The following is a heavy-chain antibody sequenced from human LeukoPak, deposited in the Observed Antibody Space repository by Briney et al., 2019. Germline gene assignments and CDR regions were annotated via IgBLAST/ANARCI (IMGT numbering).Heavy chain of an antibody. Sequence: RSETLSLTCAVYGGSFRGYYWSWIRQSPGQGLQWIATMYHSGSTYYNPSLSSRVTISADTSKNQFSLKLSSVTAADTAVYYCARSCSGGTCYHYYGMDVWGQGTTVTVSS. CDR3: ARSCSGGTCYHYYGMDV. D-gene: IGHD2-15*01. CDR2: MYHSGST. CDR1: GGSFRGYY. V-gene: IGHV4-34*01. J-gene: IGHJ6*02.